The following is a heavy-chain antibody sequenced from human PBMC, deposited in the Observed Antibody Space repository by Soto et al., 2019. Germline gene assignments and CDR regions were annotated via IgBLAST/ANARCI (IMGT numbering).Heavy chain of an antibody. CDR1: GYTFTAYG. CDR3: ARELNTESSAYYSFAF. V-gene: IGHV1-18*01. CDR2: VSTNDDRT. J-gene: IGHJ4*02. Sequence: ASVKVSCKTSGYTFTAYGLAWLRQAPGQRPEWLGWVSTNDDRTNYAQKFQGRVAMTTDRSTATTSMELRSLRADDTAVYYCARELNTESSAYYSFAFWGQGTLVTVSS. D-gene: IGHD3-22*01.